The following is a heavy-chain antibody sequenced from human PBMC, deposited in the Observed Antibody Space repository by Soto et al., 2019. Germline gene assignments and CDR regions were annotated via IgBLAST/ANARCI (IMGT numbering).Heavy chain of an antibody. D-gene: IGHD6-13*01. V-gene: IGHV4-59*01. CDR2: IYYSGST. Sequence: PSETLSLTCTVSGGSISSYYWSWIRQPPGKGLEWIEYIYYSGSTNYNPSLKSRVTISVDTSKNQFSLKLSSVTAADTAVYYCAILSVNPCWYGFDYWGQGTLVTVSS. CDR1: GGSISSYY. CDR3: AILSVNPCWYGFDY. J-gene: IGHJ4*02.